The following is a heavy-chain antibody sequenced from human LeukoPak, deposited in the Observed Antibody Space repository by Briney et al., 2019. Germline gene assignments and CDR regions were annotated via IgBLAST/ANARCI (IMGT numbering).Heavy chain of an antibody. CDR1: GGSFSGYY. J-gene: IGHJ6*03. CDR2: INHSGST. V-gene: IGHV4-34*01. Sequence: SETLSLTCAVYGGSFSGYYWSWIRQPPGKGLEWIGEINHSGSTNYNPSLKSRVTISVDTSKNQFSLRLSSVTAADTAVYYCARRDHYHYYMDVWGKGTTVTVSS. CDR3: ARRDHYHYYMDV.